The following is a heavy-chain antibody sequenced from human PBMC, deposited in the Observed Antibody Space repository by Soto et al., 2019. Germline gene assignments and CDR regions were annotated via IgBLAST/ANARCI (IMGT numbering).Heavy chain of an antibody. Sequence: SQTLSLTCAISGDSVSSNSATWIWIRQFPSRGLDWLGRTYYRCKWYNDYPVSVKSRIKIRPDTSKSEFSLELKSVTTDDTAVFYCARDSHPYGLDVWGQGTADTVSS. CDR1: GDSVSSNSAT. V-gene: IGHV6-1*01. CDR3: ARDSHPYGLDV. J-gene: IGHJ6*02. CDR2: TYYRCKWYN.